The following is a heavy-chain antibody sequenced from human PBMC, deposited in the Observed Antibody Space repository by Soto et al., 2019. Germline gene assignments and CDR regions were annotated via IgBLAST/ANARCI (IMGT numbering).Heavy chain of an antibody. CDR1: GFTFSSYS. V-gene: IGHV3-48*02. CDR3: ARERAVGIAVALNWFDP. Sequence: GGSLILSCAASGFTFSSYSMNWVRQAPGKGLEWVSYISSSSSTIYYADSVKGRFTISRDNAKNSLYLQMNSLRDEDTAVYYCARERAVGIAVALNWFDPWGQGTLVTVSS. J-gene: IGHJ5*02. D-gene: IGHD6-19*01. CDR2: ISSSSSTI.